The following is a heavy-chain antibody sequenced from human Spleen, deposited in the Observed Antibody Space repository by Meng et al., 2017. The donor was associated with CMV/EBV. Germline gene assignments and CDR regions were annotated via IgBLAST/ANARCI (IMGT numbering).Heavy chain of an antibody. CDR2: ISSSSTYI. CDR3: ARVVPDGGLDY. D-gene: IGHD2-2*01. J-gene: IGHJ4*02. CDR1: GFTFSSYT. V-gene: IGHV3-21*01. Sequence: GESLKISCAASGFTFSSYTMNWVRQTPGKGLEWVSSISSSSTYIYYADSVKGRFTISRDNAKNSLYLQMNSLRAEDTAVYYCARVVPDGGLDYWGQGTLVTVSS.